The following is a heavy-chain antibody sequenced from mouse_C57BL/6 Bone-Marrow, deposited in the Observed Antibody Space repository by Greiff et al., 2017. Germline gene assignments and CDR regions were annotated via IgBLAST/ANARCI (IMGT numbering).Heavy chain of an antibody. V-gene: IGHV5-9*01. J-gene: IGHJ1*03. CDR2: ISGGGGNT. D-gene: IGHD1-1*01. Sequence: EVMLVESGGGLVKPGGSLKLSCAASGFTFSSYTMSWVRQTPGKRLEWVATISGGGGNTYYPDSVKGRFTISRDNAKNTLYLQMSSLRSEDTALYYCARQLITTVVATNDWYFDVWGTETTVTVSS. CDR1: GFTFSSYT. CDR3: ARQLITTVVATNDWYFDV.